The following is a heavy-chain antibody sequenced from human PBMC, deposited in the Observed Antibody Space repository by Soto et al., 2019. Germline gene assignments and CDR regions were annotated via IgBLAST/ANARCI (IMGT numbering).Heavy chain of an antibody. Sequence: ASVKVSCKASGYTFTDYYIHWVRQAPGQGLEWIGWINPKTGVSKSSQKVQGRVAMTRDTSISTGLMELSRLRSDDTAVYYCARAFPIYHSSSHYWGQGTLVTVSS. CDR1: GYTFTDYY. D-gene: IGHD3-22*01. CDR2: INPKTGVS. CDR3: ARAFPIYHSSSHY. J-gene: IGHJ4*02. V-gene: IGHV1-2*02.